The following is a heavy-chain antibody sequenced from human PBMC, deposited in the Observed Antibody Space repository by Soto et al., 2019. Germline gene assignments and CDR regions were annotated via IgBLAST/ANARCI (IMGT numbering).Heavy chain of an antibody. CDR1: GGSISSSSYY. V-gene: IGHV4-39*07. J-gene: IGHJ5*02. D-gene: IGHD3-9*01. Sequence: SETLSLTCTVSGGSISSSSYYWGWIRQPPGKGLEWIGSIYYSGNTYYNPSLKSRVTISVDTSKNQFSLKLSSVTAADTAVYYCARRITYYDILTGYFNRPYWFDPWGQGTLVTVSS. CDR2: IYYSGNT. CDR3: ARRITYYDILTGYFNRPYWFDP.